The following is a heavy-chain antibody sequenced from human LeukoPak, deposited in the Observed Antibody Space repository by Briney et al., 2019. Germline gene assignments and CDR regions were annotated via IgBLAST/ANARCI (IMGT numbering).Heavy chain of an antibody. Sequence: GASVKVSCKASGYTFTSYYMHWVRQAPGQGLEWMGIINPSGGSTSYAQKFQGRVTMTRDTSTSTVYMELSSLRSEDTAVYYCAREGFPVDTAMALDYWGQGTLVTVSS. CDR1: GYTFTSYY. CDR3: AREGFPVDTAMALDY. J-gene: IGHJ4*02. D-gene: IGHD5-18*01. CDR2: INPSGGST. V-gene: IGHV1-46*01.